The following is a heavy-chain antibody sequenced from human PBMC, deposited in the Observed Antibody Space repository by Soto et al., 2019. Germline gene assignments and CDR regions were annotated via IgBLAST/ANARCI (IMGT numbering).Heavy chain of an antibody. J-gene: IGHJ6*02. Sequence: PGGSLRLSCAASGFTFSSYAMHWVRQAPGKGLEWVAVISYDGSNKYYADSVKGRFTISRDNSKNTLYLQMNSLRAEDTAVYYCARGDDVLLWFGELLSSSYYYGMGVWGQGTTVTVSS. CDR1: GFTFSSYA. V-gene: IGHV3-30-3*01. CDR3: ARGDDVLLWFGELLSSSYYYGMGV. CDR2: ISYDGSNK. D-gene: IGHD3-10*01.